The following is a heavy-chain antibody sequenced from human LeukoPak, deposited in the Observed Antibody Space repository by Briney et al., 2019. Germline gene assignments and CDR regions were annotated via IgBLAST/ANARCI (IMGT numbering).Heavy chain of an antibody. J-gene: IGHJ3*02. CDR3: ARGSKGVRFLEWLSPKNDAFDI. CDR1: GYTFTIYG. V-gene: IGHV1-18*01. D-gene: IGHD3-3*01. CDR2: ISASNGNT. Sequence: GASVNVSCKASGYTFTIYGISWVRQAPGQGLEWVGWISASNGNTNYAQKLQGRVTMTTDTSTSTAYMELRSLRPDATAVYYCARGSKGVRFLEWLSPKNDAFDIWGQGTMVTVSS.